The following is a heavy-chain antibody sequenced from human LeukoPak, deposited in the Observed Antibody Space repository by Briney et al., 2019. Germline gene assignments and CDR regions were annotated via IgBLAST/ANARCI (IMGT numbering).Heavy chain of an antibody. V-gene: IGHV3-66*01. D-gene: IGHD1-26*01. CDR2: VYSGGST. CDR1: GFTVSSNY. CDR3: ATADSGSYYSGFDY. Sequence: GGSLRLSCAASGFTVSSNYMSWVRQAPGKGLEWVSVVYSGGSTHYADSVKGRFTISRDNSKNTLYLHMNSLRDEDTAVYYCATADSGSYYSGFDYWGQGTLVTVSS. J-gene: IGHJ4*02.